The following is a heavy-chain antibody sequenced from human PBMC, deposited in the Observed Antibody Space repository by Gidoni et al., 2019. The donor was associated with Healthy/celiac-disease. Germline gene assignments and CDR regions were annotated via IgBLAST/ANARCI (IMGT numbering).Heavy chain of an antibody. J-gene: IGHJ3*02. D-gene: IGHD3-3*01. Sequence: QVQLVPSGAEVKKPGASVKVSCQASGYTCTSYYMHWVRQAPGQGLAWMGIINPSGGSTSYAQKFQGRVTMTRDTSTSTVYMELSSLRSEDTAVYYCAREPPNWNAFDIWGQGTMVTVSS. CDR3: AREPPNWNAFDI. CDR1: GYTCTSYY. CDR2: INPSGGST. V-gene: IGHV1-46*01.